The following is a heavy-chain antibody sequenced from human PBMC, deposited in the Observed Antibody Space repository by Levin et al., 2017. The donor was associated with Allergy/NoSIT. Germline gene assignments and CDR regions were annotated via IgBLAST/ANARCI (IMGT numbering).Heavy chain of an antibody. CDR1: GGSITTSPYY. CDR2: ISYYGST. J-gene: IGHJ4*02. CDR3: TRVYTGSAFEH. V-gene: IGHV4-39*07. Sequence: SETLSLTCTVSGGSITTSPYYWGWIRQAPGKGLEWIGSISYYGSTHYNSSLQSRVTISRDTSKNQFSLTLSSVTAADTAVYYCTRVYTGSAFEHWDQGTLVTVSS. D-gene: IGHD1-26*01.